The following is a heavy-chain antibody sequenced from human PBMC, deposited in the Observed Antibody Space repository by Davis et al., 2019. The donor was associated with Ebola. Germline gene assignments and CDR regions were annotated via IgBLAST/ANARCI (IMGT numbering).Heavy chain of an antibody. CDR3: ARQEGFAWWPL. D-gene: IGHD2-15*01. CDR2: MHYSGNR. V-gene: IGHV4-59*08. Sequence: SETLSLTCTVSGGSMSRNYWSWIRQPPGKGLEWIGYMHYSGNRKYNPSLQSRVTISVDVSKNQLSLRLSSVTAADTAVYYCARQEGFAWWPLWGRGALVTVSS. CDR1: GGSMSRNY. J-gene: IGHJ4*02.